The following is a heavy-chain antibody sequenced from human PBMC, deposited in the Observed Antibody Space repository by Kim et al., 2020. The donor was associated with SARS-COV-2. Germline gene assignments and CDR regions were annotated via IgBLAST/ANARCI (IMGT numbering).Heavy chain of an antibody. Sequence: GGSLRLSCAASGFTFSSYWMSWVRQAPWKGLEWVANIKQDGSEKYYVDSVKGRFTISRDNAKNSLYLQMNSLRAEDTAVYYCARDLEGVVTLWDDAFDIWGQGTMVTVAS. CDR2: IKQDGSEK. CDR3: ARDLEGVVTLWDDAFDI. V-gene: IGHV3-7*01. J-gene: IGHJ3*02. D-gene: IGHD2-21*02. CDR1: GFTFSSYW.